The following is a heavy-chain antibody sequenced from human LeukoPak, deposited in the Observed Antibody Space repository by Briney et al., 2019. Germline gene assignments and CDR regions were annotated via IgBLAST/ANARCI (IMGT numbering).Heavy chain of an antibody. CDR2: ISSSSSTI. J-gene: IGHJ4*02. Sequence: GGSLRLFCAASGFTFSSYSMNWVRQAPPKGLEWVSYISSSSSTIYYADSVKGRFTISRDNAKNSLYLQMNSLRAEDTAVYYCASLLNKVQLAQDYWGQGTLVTVSS. D-gene: IGHD5-18*01. V-gene: IGHV3-48*01. CDR3: ASLLNKVQLAQDY. CDR1: GFTFSSYS.